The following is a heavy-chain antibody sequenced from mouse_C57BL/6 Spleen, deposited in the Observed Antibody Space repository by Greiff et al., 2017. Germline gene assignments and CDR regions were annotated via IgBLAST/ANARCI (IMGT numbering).Heavy chain of an antibody. CDR3: ARGNYGNPWFAY. Sequence: VQLQQPGAELVMPGASVKLSCKASGYTFTSYWMHWVKQRPGQGLEWIGEIDPSDSYTNYNQKIKGKSTLTVDKSSSTAYMQLSSLTSEDSAVYYCARGNYGNPWFAYWGQGTLVTVSA. D-gene: IGHD2-1*01. CDR1: GYTFTSYW. V-gene: IGHV1-69*01. J-gene: IGHJ3*01. CDR2: IDPSDSYT.